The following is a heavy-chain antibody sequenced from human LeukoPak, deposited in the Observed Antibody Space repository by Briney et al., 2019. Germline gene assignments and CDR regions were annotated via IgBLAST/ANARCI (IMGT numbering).Heavy chain of an antibody. Sequence: SETLSLTCTVSGGSISSYYWSWIRQPPGKGLEWIGEINHSGSTNYNPSLKSRVTISVDTSKNQFSLKLSSVTAADTAVYYCARGRARRWFGELSYFDYWGQGTLVTVSS. J-gene: IGHJ4*02. D-gene: IGHD3-10*01. CDR3: ARGRARRWFGELSYFDY. CDR2: INHSGST. CDR1: GGSISSYY. V-gene: IGHV4-34*01.